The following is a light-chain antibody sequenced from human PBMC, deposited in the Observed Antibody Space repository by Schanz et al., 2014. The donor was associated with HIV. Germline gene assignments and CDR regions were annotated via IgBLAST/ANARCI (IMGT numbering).Light chain of an antibody. Sequence: EIVLTQFPGTLSLSPGERATLSCRASQTVNTNYLAWYQQKPGQAPRLLTYGASSRATGIPDRFSGSGSGTDFTLTISRLEPEDFAVYYCQQYGSSLVTFGGGTKVETK. V-gene: IGKV3-20*01. CDR2: GAS. J-gene: IGKJ4*01. CDR1: QTVNTNY. CDR3: QQYGSSLVT.